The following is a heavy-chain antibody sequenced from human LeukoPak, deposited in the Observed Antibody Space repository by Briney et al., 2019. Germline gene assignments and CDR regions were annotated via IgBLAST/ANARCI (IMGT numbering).Heavy chain of an antibody. V-gene: IGHV3-53*01. D-gene: IGHD2-15*01. CDR3: AKGLVVAARHYFDY. CDR2: IYSGGST. Sequence: GGSLRLSCAASGFTVSSNYMSWVRQAPGKGLEWVSVIYSGGSTYYADSVKGRFTISRDNSKNTLYLQMNSLRAEDTAVYYCAKGLVVAARHYFDYWGQGTLVTVSS. J-gene: IGHJ4*02. CDR1: GFTVSSNY.